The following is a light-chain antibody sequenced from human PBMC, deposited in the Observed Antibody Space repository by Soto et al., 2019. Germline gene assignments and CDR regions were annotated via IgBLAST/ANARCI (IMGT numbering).Light chain of an antibody. V-gene: IGKV3D-15*01. Sequence: DIVMTQSPATLSVSPGERATLSCRASQSISSNLAWYQQKPGQGPRLLIFGASTRATGIPASFSGSGSGTEFTLTISSLQSEDFAVYYCQQYNNWPLTFGGGTKVEIK. J-gene: IGKJ4*01. CDR1: QSISSN. CDR2: GAS. CDR3: QQYNNWPLT.